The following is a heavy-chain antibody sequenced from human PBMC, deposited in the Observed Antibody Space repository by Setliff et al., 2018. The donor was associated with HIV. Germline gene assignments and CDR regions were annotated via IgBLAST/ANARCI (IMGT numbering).Heavy chain of an antibody. V-gene: IGHV3-30*02. J-gene: IGHJ5*02. D-gene: IGHD6-19*01. CDR3: AKEMWQWLVEGWFDP. CDR2: IRYDGSQK. CDR1: GLTFSSYA. Sequence: PGESLKISCAASGLTFSSYAMSWIRQAPGKGLEWVAFIRYDGSQKYYVDSVKGRFTISRDNSKNTLYLQMNSLRAEDTAVYYCAKEMWQWLVEGWFDPWGQGTLVTVSS.